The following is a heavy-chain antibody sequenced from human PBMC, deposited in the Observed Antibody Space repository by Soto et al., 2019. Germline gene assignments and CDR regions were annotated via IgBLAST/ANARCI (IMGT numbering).Heavy chain of an antibody. CDR2: MYNTGST. V-gene: IGHV4-59*01. J-gene: IGHJ6*02. D-gene: IGHD2-21*02. CDR3: ARDLWGYCGADCYPLDV. CDR1: GGSISSYY. Sequence: SETLSLTCIVSGGSISSYYWSWIRQPPGKGLEWIGYMYNTGSTIYRPSLKSRVAISVDTSKNQFSLKLNSVTAADTAVYYCARDLWGYCGADCYPLDVWGQGTTVTVSS.